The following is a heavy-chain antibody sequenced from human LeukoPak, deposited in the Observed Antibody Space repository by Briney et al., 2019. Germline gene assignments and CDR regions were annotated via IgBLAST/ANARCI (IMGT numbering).Heavy chain of an antibody. V-gene: IGHV3-23*01. CDR3: ARDFCSGGSCYSGLSDP. CDR1: GFTFSSYA. CDR2: IIGSGDIT. Sequence: PGGSLTLSCEASGFTFSSYAMSWVRQAPGKGLEWVSGIIGSGDITYYANPVKGRFTISRDNSKNTLYLQMNSLRAEDTAVYYCARDFCSGGSCYSGLSDPWGQGTLVTVSS. J-gene: IGHJ5*02. D-gene: IGHD2-15*01.